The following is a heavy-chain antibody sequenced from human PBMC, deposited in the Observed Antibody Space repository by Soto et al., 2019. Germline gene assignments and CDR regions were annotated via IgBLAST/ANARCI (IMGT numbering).Heavy chain of an antibody. V-gene: IGHV4-39*01. CDR1: GGSISSSSYY. D-gene: IGHD6-13*01. CDR3: ARFHYSSSWYF. J-gene: IGHJ4*02. Sequence: QLQLQESGPGLVKPSETLSLTCTVSGGSISSSSYYWGWIRQPPGKGLEWIGSIYYSGSTYYNPSLKSRVTISVDTSKTQLPPKRRSVTAADTAVYYCARFHYSSSWYFWGQGTLVTVSS. CDR2: IYYSGST.